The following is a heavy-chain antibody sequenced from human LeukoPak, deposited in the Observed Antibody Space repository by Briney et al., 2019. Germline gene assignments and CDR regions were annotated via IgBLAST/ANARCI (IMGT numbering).Heavy chain of an antibody. Sequence: GSGPTLVKPTQTLALTCTFSGFSLSTSGVGVGWIRQPPGKALEWLALIYWDDDKRYSPSLKSRLTITKDTSKNQVVLTMTDMDPVNTATYYCALSSGSPFGYGMDVWGKGTTVTVS. V-gene: IGHV2-5*02. D-gene: IGHD3-10*01. CDR2: IYWDDDK. J-gene: IGHJ6*04. CDR3: ALSSGSPFGYGMDV. CDR1: GFSLSTSGVG.